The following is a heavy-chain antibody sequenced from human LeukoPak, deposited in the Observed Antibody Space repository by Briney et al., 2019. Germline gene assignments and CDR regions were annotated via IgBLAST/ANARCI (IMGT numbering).Heavy chain of an antibody. J-gene: IGHJ4*02. D-gene: IGHD3-10*01. V-gene: IGHV3-23*01. CDR3: AKAYYYGSGSFYIGLDY. Sequence: GESLRLSCGASGFTFRSYAMTWVRQAPGKGLEWVSGISGRGDSTYYADSVKGRFTISRDNSKDTLYLQMNSLRAEDTAVYHCAKAYYYGSGSFYIGLDYWGQGTLVTVSS. CDR1: GFTFRSYA. CDR2: ISGRGDST.